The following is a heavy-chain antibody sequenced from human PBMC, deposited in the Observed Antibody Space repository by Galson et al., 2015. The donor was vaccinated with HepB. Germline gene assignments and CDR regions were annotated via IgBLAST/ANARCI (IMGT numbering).Heavy chain of an antibody. J-gene: IGHJ4*02. V-gene: IGHV4-59*11. CDR3: ARVSEADYFDY. Sequence: SEPLSLTCTVSVGSISSLYWSWIRQPPGKGLEWIGYIYYSVSTDYNPSLKSRVTISVDTSKNQFSLKLSSVTAADTAVYYCARVSEADYFDYWGQGTLVTVYS. D-gene: IGHD2-15*01. CDR1: VGSISSLY. CDR2: IYYSVST.